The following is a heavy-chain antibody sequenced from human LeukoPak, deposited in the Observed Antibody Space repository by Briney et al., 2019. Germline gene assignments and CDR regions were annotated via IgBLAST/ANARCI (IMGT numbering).Heavy chain of an antibody. V-gene: IGHV3-7*01. CDR3: ARGFSSAYYHFDY. CDR2: IKQDGSKK. CDR1: GFPFSSYW. Sequence: GGSLRLSCVASGFPFSSYWMTWVRQAPGKGLEWVANIKQDGSKKSYVDSVKGRFTISRDNAKNTLYLQMNSLGAEDTAVYYCARGFSSAYYHFDYWGQGTLVTVSS. D-gene: IGHD3-22*01. J-gene: IGHJ4*02.